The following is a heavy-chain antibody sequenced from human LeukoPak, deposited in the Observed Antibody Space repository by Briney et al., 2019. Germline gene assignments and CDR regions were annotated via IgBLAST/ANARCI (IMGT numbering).Heavy chain of an antibody. V-gene: IGHV3-23*01. CDR3: AEDRFAGSALPGI. CDR1: GFTFSSYA. D-gene: IGHD3-10*01. CDR2: ISGSGGST. J-gene: IGHJ3*02. Sequence: GGSLRLSCAASGFTFSSYAMSWVRQAPGKGLEWVSAISGSGGSTYYADSVKGRFTISRDNSKNTLYLQMNSLRAEDTAVYYCAEDRFAGSALPGIWGQGTMVTVSS.